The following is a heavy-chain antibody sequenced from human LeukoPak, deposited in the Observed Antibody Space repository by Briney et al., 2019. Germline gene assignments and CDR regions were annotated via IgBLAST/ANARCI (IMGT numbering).Heavy chain of an antibody. Sequence: SETLSLTRAVYGGSFSGYYWSWIRQPPGKGLEWIGEINHSGSTNYNPSLKSRVTISLNTSKNQFSLKLSSVTAADTAFYYCARSTVVTPFDYWGQGTLVTVSS. V-gene: IGHV4-34*01. CDR3: ARSTVVTPFDY. J-gene: IGHJ4*02. D-gene: IGHD4-23*01. CDR2: INHSGST. CDR1: GGSFSGYY.